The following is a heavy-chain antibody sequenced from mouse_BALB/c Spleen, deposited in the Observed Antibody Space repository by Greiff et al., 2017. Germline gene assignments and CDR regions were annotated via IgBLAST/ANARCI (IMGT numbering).Heavy chain of an antibody. CDR3: ARDLRRSTGYFDV. CDR1: GFSLTSYG. V-gene: IGHV2-9*02. CDR2: IWAGGST. D-gene: IGHD1-1*01. Sequence: VKLVESGPGLVAPSQSLSITCTVSGFSLTSYGVHWVRQPPGKGLEWLGVIWAGGSTNYNSALMSRLSISKDNSKSQVFLKMNSLQPDDTAMYYCARDLRRSTGYFDVWGAGTTVTVSS. J-gene: IGHJ1*01.